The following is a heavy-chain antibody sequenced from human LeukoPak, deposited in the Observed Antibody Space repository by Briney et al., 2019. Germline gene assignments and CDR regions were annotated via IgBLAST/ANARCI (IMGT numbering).Heavy chain of an antibody. CDR3: ARCGGGTTCPSYYYFYMDV. V-gene: IGHV1-69*13. CDR1: GGNFGSYA. D-gene: IGHD2-15*01. Sequence: SVKASCKASGGNFGSYAINWVRQAPGQGLEWMGGIIPVFAIANYAQKFQGRVTITADESTSTAYMELSSLRSEDTAVYYCARCGGGTTCPSYYYFYMDVWGKGTTVTISS. CDR2: IIPVFAIA. J-gene: IGHJ6*03.